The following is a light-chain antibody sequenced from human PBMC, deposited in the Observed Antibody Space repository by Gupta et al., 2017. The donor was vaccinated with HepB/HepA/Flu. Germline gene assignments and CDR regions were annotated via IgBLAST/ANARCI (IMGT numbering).Light chain of an antibody. Sequence: DIQMTQSPSPLSASVGDRVTITCQASQDISNYLNWYQQKPGKAPKLLIYDASNLETGVPSRCSGSGSGTDFTFTISSLQPEDIATYYCQQYDNLLTFGGGTKVEIK. J-gene: IGKJ4*01. V-gene: IGKV1-33*01. CDR1: QDISNY. CDR3: QQYDNLLT. CDR2: DAS.